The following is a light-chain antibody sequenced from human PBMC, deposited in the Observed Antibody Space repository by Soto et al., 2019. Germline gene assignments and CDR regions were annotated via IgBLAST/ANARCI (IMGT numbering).Light chain of an antibody. Sequence: QSALTQPASVSGSAGQSITISCSGTMRDVGAYNLVSWYQQHPGTAPKLIIYEVRNRPSGISSRFSGSRSGNTASLTISGLQSGDEGDYYGSAYTARSTLVFGGGTKLTVL. CDR1: MRDVGAYNL. CDR3: SAYTARSTLV. CDR2: EVR. J-gene: IGLJ3*02. V-gene: IGLV2-14*01.